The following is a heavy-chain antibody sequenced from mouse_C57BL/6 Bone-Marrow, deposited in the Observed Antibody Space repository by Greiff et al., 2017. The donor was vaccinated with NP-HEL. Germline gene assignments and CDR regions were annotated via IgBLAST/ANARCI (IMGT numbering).Heavy chain of an antibody. CDR1: GYAFSSSW. V-gene: IGHV1-82*01. CDR3: ARGWDGYDPYYAMDY. D-gene: IGHD2-2*01. Sequence: QVQLQQSGPELVKPGASVKISCKASGYAFSSSWMNWVNQRPGKGLEWIGRIYPGDGDTNYNGKFKGKATLTADKSSSTAYMQLSGLTSEDSAVFSGARGWDGYDPYYAMDYWGQGTSVTVSS. CDR2: IYPGDGDT. J-gene: IGHJ4*01.